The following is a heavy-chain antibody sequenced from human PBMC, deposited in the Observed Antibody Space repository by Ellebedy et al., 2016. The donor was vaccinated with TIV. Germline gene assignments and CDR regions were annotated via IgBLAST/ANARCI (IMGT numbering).Heavy chain of an antibody. CDR3: AKRVLRSPSPPDS. V-gene: IGHV3-23*01. D-gene: IGHD3-16*01. J-gene: IGHJ4*02. CDR2: ISGDGGTT. Sequence: GGSLRLSCAASGLTFSNYAIIWVRQAPGKGLQWVSSISGDGGTTLYADSVKGRFTISRDNSRNTVYLQMNSLRVEDTAVYYCAKRVLRSPSPPDSWGQGTLVAVSS. CDR1: GLTFSNYA.